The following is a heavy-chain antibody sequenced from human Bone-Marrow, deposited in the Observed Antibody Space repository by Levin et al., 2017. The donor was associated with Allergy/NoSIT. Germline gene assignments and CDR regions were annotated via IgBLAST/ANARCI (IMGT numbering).Heavy chain of an antibody. J-gene: IGHJ6*02. D-gene: IGHD5-12*01. CDR2: ISYDGSNK. Sequence: GGSLRLSCAASGFTFSSYAMHWVRQAPGKGLEWVAVISYDGSNKYYADSVKGRFTISRDNSKNTLYLQMNSLRAEDTAVYYCARGPAIVATTDYYYYDGMDVWGQGTTVTVSS. CDR1: GFTFSSYA. V-gene: IGHV3-30-3*01. CDR3: ARGPAIVATTDYYYYDGMDV.